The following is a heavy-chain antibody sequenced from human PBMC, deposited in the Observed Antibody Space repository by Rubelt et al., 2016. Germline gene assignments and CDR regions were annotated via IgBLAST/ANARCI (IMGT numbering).Heavy chain of an antibody. J-gene: IGHJ4*02. D-gene: IGHD6-19*01. CDR3: AKVGDEWLVPN. V-gene: IGHV3-48*01. CDR2: ISGSSSSI. Sequence: GGGLVQPGESLRLSCVASGFTFSDYSMNWVRQAPGKGLEWVSYISGSSSSIYYVDSVKGRFTISRDNSKNSVYLQMNSLTVEDTAVYYCAKVGDEWLVPNWGQGTLVTVSS. CDR1: GFTFSDYS.